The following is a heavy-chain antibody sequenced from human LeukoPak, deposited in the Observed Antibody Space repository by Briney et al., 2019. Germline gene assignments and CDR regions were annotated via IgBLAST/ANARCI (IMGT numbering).Heavy chain of an antibody. J-gene: IGHJ5*02. D-gene: IGHD6-19*01. CDR2: INPSGSA. Sequence: SETLSLTCTVYGGSFTGYYWSWIRQPPGKGLEWIGEINPSGSANYRPSFKSRLTISLDTPKNLFSLKLVSLTDADTAVYYCARKLSNRWLSPWGQGTLVIVSS. V-gene: IGHV4-34*01. CDR3: ARKLSNRWLSP. CDR1: GGSFTGYY.